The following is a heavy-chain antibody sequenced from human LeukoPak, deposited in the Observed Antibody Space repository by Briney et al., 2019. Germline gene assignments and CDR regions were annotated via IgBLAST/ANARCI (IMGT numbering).Heavy chain of an antibody. D-gene: IGHD3-22*01. CDR3: AREARITMIVVVSRGGMDV. V-gene: IGHV4-39*07. CDR2: MYSGGSS. J-gene: IGHJ6*02. CDR1: GGSMSSDNYY. Sequence: PSETLSLTCTVSGGSMSSDNYYWGWIRQPPGKGLEWIGSMYSGGSSYFNLSLKSRVTISVDTSKNQFSLKLSSVTAADTAVYYCAREARITMIVVVSRGGMDVWGQGTTVTVSS.